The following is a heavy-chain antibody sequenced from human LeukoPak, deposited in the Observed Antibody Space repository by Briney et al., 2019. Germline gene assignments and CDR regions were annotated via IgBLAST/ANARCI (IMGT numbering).Heavy chain of an antibody. CDR2: ISYDGSNK. Sequence: GGSLRLSCAASGFTFDSYGIHWVRQAPGKGLEWVAGISYDGSNKYFGGSVKGRFTISRDNSRNTVYLQLNSLRVEDTAMYHCAKVWRDDHISGSYRGFHHWGQGTLVTVSS. D-gene: IGHD3-16*02. J-gene: IGHJ4*02. CDR3: AKVWRDDHISGSYRGFHH. V-gene: IGHV3-30*18. CDR1: GFTFDSYG.